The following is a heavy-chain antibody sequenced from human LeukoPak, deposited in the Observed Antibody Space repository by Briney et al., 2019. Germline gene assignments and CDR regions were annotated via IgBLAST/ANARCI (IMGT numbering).Heavy chain of an antibody. Sequence: PSETLSLTCTVSGGSISSYYWSWIRQPPGKGLEWIGYIYYSGSTNYNPSLKGRVTISVDTSKNQFSLKLSSVTAADTAVYYCGKDSGYYYGLVDAFDNWGQGTMVTVSS. V-gene: IGHV4-59*01. CDR3: GKDSGYYYGLVDAFDN. CDR2: IYYSGST. D-gene: IGHD3-10*01. J-gene: IGHJ3*02. CDR1: GGSISSYY.